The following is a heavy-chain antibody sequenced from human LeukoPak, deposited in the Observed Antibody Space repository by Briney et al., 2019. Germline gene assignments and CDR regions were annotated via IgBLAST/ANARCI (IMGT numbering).Heavy chain of an antibody. CDR3: ARAIGSGYYGMDV. CDR2: INSDGSST. D-gene: IGHD3-3*01. V-gene: IGHV3-74*01. Sequence: PGGSLRLSCAASGFTFSSYDMHWVRQAPGKGLVWVSRINSDGSSTSYADSVKGRFTISRDNAKNTLYLQMNSLRAEDTAVYYCARAIGSGYYGMDVWGQGTTVTVSS. CDR1: GFTFSSYD. J-gene: IGHJ6*02.